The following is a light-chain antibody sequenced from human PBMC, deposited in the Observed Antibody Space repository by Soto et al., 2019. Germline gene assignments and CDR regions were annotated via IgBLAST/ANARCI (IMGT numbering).Light chain of an antibody. V-gene: IGKV3-11*01. CDR3: HQRSNWPPLT. J-gene: IGKJ5*01. CDR2: DAS. CDR1: QSVAYF. Sequence: EIVLTQSPATLSLSPGERATLSCRASQSVAYFLSWYQQKPGQAPRLLIYDASNRATGVPSRFSGSGSEADFTLTIINLEPEDSAVYYCHQRSNWPPLTFGQGTRLEIK.